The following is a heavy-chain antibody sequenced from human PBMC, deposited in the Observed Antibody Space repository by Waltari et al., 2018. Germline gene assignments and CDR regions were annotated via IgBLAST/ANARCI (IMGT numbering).Heavy chain of an antibody. Sequence: QVQLQESGPGLVKPSETLSLTCIVSGGSISSYSWSWIRQPPVEGLEWIGYIYDTGTTNDHPPLKRRVTISVDTSKKRRALKLRSVTAADTGGYYCAKNYGDNVDGAFDIWGQGTMVTVSS. CDR3: AKNYGDNVDGAFDI. CDR1: GGSISSYS. V-gene: IGHV4-59*01. D-gene: IGHD4-17*01. CDR2: IYDTGTT. J-gene: IGHJ3*02.